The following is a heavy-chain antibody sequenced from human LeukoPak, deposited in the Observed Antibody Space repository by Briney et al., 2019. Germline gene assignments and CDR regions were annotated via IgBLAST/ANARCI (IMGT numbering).Heavy chain of an antibody. CDR3: ARGLSGDPYYYDY. CDR1: GYSFATYR. CDR2: IYPGDSDA. D-gene: IGHD2-21*02. Sequence: GESLKISCKGSGYSFATYRIGWVRQMPGKGLEWMGIIYPGDSDARYSPSFQGQVTISADKSISTAYLQWSSLKASDTAMYFCARGLSGDPYYYDYWGQGTLVSVSS. J-gene: IGHJ4*02. V-gene: IGHV5-51*01.